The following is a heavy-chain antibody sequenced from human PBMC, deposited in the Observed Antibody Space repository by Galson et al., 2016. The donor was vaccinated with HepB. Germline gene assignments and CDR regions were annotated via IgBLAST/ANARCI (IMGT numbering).Heavy chain of an antibody. CDR3: AHLSARGKDAFDI. CDR2: IDWDDDK. J-gene: IGHJ3*02. D-gene: IGHD1-14*01. V-gene: IGHV2-70*04. Sequence: PALVKPTQTLRLTCTFSGFSLETSGMRVSWIRQPPGKALEWLARIDWDDDKVYSTSLRTRLTITKDTSKNQIVFIMTDMDPVDTATYYCAHLSARGKDAFDICGQGTVVTVSS. CDR1: GFSLETSGMR.